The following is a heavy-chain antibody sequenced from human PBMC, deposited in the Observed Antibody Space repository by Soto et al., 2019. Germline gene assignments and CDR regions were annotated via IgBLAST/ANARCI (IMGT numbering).Heavy chain of an antibody. J-gene: IGHJ6*02. Sequence: PVGSLRLSCAASGFTFSDYYMSWIRQAPGKGLEWVSYISSSSSYTNYADSVKGRFTISRDNAKNSLYLQMNSLRAEDTAVYYCARDQREITIFGVVISQPPYYYGMDVWGQGTTVTVSS. CDR1: GFTFSDYY. CDR2: ISSSSSYT. CDR3: ARDQREITIFGVVISQPPYYYGMDV. V-gene: IGHV3-11*06. D-gene: IGHD3-3*01.